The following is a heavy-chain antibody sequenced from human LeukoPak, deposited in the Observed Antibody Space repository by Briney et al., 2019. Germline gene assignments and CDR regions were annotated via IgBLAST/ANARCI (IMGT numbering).Heavy chain of an antibody. CDR1: GDSFSSTGYY. J-gene: IGHJ3*02. CDR2: FYRENM. V-gene: IGHV4-61*10. CDR3: ARDSGYRSSGWYGDAFDI. Sequence: SETLSLTCTVSGDSFSSTGYYWNWIRQPAGKGLEWIGRFYRENMDYNPSLKSRATTSVDTSKNQFSLKLSSVTAADTAVYYCARDSGYRSSGWYGDAFDIWGQGTMVTVSS. D-gene: IGHD6-19*01.